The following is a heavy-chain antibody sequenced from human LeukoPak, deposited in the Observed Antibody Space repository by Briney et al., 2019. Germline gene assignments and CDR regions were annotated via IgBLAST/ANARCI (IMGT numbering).Heavy chain of an antibody. CDR3: ARVNITGFPYYYYGMDV. CDR2: MNPNSGNT. V-gene: IGHV1-8*01. D-gene: IGHD1-20*01. CDR1: GYTFTSYD. J-gene: IGHJ6*02. Sequence: GASVKVSCKASGYTFTSYDINWVRQATGQGLEWMGWMNPNSGNTGYAQKFQGRVTMTRNTSISTAYMELSSLRSEDTAVYYCARVNITGFPYYYYGMDVWGQGTTVTVSS.